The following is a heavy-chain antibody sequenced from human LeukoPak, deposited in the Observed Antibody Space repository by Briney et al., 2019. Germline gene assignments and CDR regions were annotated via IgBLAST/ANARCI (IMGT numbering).Heavy chain of an antibody. D-gene: IGHD5-12*01. CDR3: ARAFWYSGCDWDNWFDP. CDR2: IYYSGST. Sequence: SETLSLTCTVSGGSISSGDYYWSWIRQPPGKGLEWIGYIYYSGSTYHNPSLKSRVTISVDTSKNQFSLKLSSVTAADTAVYYCARAFWYSGCDWDNWFDPWGQGTLVTVSS. J-gene: IGHJ5*02. CDR1: GGSISSGDYY. V-gene: IGHV4-30-4*01.